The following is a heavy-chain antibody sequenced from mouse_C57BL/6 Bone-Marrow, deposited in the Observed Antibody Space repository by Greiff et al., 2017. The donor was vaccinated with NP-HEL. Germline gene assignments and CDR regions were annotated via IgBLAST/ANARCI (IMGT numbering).Heavy chain of an antibody. CDR3: ARDRGYGSSYWFAY. V-gene: IGHV3-6*01. CDR1: GYSITSGYY. Sequence: VQLKESGPGLVKPSQSLSLTCSVTGYSITSGYYWNWIRQFPGNKLEWMGYISYDGSNNYNPSLKNRISITRDTSKNQFFLKLNSVTTEDTATYYCARDRGYGSSYWFAYWGQGTLVTVSA. CDR2: ISYDGSN. D-gene: IGHD1-1*01. J-gene: IGHJ3*01.